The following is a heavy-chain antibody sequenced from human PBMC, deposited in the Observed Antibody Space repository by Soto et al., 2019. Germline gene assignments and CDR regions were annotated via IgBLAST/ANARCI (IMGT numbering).Heavy chain of an antibody. CDR3: ARGQVAAAQH. CDR1: AGSIGGYD. D-gene: IGHD2-15*01. J-gene: IGHJ4*02. CDR2: IYHSGST. Sequence: PLETLCLTCTVSAGSIGGYDGSWIRQPPGKGLEWIGYIYHSGSTYYNPSLKSRVTISVDRSKNQFSLKLSSETAADTAVYYCARGQVAAAQHWGQGTLVTVSS. V-gene: IGHV4-30-2*01.